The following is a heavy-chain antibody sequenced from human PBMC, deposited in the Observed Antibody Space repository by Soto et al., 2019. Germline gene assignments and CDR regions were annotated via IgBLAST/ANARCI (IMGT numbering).Heavy chain of an antibody. CDR3: SRDRSWRTGYYSGIDV. CDR1: GFTFSSYA. D-gene: IGHD1-1*01. CDR2: MWYDRSHT. V-gene: IGHV3-33*01. Sequence: QAHLVESGGGVVQPGGSLRLSCAASGFTFSSYAMHWVRQAPGKGLEWVALMWYDRSHTYYAESVKGRFNIARDESKNTPFLHMSGLRAEDTAVYYCSRDRSWRTGYYSGIDVWGQGTTVTVS. J-gene: IGHJ6*02.